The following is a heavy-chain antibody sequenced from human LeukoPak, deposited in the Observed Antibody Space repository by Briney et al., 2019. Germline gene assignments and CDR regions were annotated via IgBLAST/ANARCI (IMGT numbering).Heavy chain of an antibody. CDR1: GGSISSYY. CDR2: IYYSGST. CDR3: ARGAIQLWSSNYYFDY. V-gene: IGHV4-59*01. Sequence: SETLSLTCTVSGGSISSYYWSWIRQPPGKGLEWIGYIYYSGSTNYNPSLKSRVTISVDTSKNQFSLKLSSVTAADTAVYYCARGAIQLWSSNYYFDYWGQGTLVTVSS. J-gene: IGHJ4*02. D-gene: IGHD5-18*01.